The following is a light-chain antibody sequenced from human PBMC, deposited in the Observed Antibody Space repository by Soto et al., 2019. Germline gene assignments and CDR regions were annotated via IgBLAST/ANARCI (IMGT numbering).Light chain of an antibody. CDR2: GAS. Sequence: DIQITHSRSTLSVSLGDRITITCRASEDIDTSLAWFQQRPGKAPKVLIAGASGLMNGVPSTFSGSGSGTEFALTISSVQPDDFATYFCQHYDTFSWTLGQGTKVDIK. CDR1: EDIDTS. CDR3: QHYDTFSWT. V-gene: IGKV1-5*01. J-gene: IGKJ1*01.